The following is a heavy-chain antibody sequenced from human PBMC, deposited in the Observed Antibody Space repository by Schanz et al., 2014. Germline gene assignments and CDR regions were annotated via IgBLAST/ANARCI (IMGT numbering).Heavy chain of an antibody. Sequence: VQLLQFGGGVVQPGRSLGLSCVVSGFTVSSDHMSWVRQAPGKGLEWVSAISGSGGRTYYADSVKGRFTISRDNSKNKLKLKRNRQRAEDTAVYVCARGQGKKGDGKGLDYWGQGTQDNVS. CDR2: ISGSGGRT. J-gene: IGHJ4*02. V-gene: IGHV3-23*01. D-gene: IGHD3-16*01. CDR3: ARGQGKKGDGKGLDY. CDR1: GFTVSSDH.